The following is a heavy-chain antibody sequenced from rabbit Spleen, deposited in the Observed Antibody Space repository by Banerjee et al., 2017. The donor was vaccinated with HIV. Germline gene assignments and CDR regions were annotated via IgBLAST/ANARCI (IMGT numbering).Heavy chain of an antibody. J-gene: IGHJ4*01. V-gene: IGHV1S45*01. CDR3: AREATVTDNFDL. D-gene: IGHD4-1*01. CDR2: INTDIKP. CDR1: GFSFSSSYW. Sequence: QEQLEESGGDLVKPEGSLTLTCTVSGFSFSSSYWICWVRQAPGKGLEWIACINTDIKPFYATWAQGRFTISKTSSTTVTLQMTSLTVADTATYFCAREATVTDNFDLWGPGTLVTVS.